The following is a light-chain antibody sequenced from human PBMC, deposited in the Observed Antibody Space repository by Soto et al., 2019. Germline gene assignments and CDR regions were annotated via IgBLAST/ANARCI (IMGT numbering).Light chain of an antibody. CDR3: SSYSIAGTVV. Sequence: QSALTQPASVSGSPGQSITISCTGTTSDVGASNYVSWYQHHPGQAPKLMFYEVSTRPSGISHRFSGSKSGNTASMTISGLQAEDEADYYCSSYSIAGTVVFGGGTKLTV. J-gene: IGLJ2*01. CDR1: TSDVGASNY. CDR2: EVS. V-gene: IGLV2-14*01.